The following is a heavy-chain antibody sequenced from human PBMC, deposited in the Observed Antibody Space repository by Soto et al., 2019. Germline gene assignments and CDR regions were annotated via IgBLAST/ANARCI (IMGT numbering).Heavy chain of an antibody. CDR3: ARVSVAGTDY. Sequence: SETLSLTCTVSGGSISSYYWSWIRQPAGKGLEWIGHIYTSGSTNNNPSLKSRVTMSVDTSKNQSSLKLSSVTAADTAVYYCARVSVAGTDYWGQGTLVTVSS. CDR2: IYTSGST. J-gene: IGHJ4*02. CDR1: GGSISSYY. D-gene: IGHD6-19*01. V-gene: IGHV4-4*07.